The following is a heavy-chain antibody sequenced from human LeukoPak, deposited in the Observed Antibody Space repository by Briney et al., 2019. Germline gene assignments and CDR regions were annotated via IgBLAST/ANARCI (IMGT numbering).Heavy chain of an antibody. CDR2: IIPIFGTA. D-gene: IGHD3-16*02. CDR3: ARDGLYYDYVWGSYRYTSFFDY. Sequence: GASVKVSCKASGGTSSSYAISWVRQAPGQGLEWMGGIIPIFGTANYAQKFQGRVTITADESTSTAYMELSSLRSEDTAVYYCARDGLYYDYVWGSYRYTSFFDYWGQGTLVTVSS. J-gene: IGHJ4*02. CDR1: GGTSSSYA. V-gene: IGHV1-69*13.